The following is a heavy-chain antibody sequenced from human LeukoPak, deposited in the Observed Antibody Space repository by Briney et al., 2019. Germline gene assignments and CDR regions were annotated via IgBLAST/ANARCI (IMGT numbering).Heavy chain of an antibody. D-gene: IGHD3-3*01. CDR3: ATSREYYDFWSGQFDY. V-gene: IGHV1-24*01. J-gene: IGHJ4*02. Sequence: ASVKVSCKVSGYTLTELSMHWVRQAPGKGLEWMGGFDPGDGETIYAQKFQGRVTMTEDTSTDTAYMELSSLRSEDTAVYYCATSREYYDFWSGQFDYWGQGTLVTVSS. CDR2: FDPGDGET. CDR1: GYTLTELS.